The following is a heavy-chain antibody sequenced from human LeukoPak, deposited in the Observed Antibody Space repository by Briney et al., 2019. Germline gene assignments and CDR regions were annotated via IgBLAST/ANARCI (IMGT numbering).Heavy chain of an antibody. J-gene: IGHJ4*02. V-gene: IGHV4-39*07. Sequence: SETLSLTCTVSGGSIRSSSYYWGWIRQPPGKGLEWIGSIYYSGSTYYNPSLKSRVTISVDTSKNQFSLKLSSVTAADTAVYYCARVATYYYSDYWGQGTLVTVSS. D-gene: IGHD3-10*01. CDR1: GGSIRSSSYY. CDR2: IYYSGST. CDR3: ARVATYYYSDY.